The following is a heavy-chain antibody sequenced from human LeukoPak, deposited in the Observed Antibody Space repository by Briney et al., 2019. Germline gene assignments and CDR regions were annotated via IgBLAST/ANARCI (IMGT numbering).Heavy chain of an antibody. CDR3: ARERIRGEDY. J-gene: IGHJ4*02. Sequence: PGRSLRLSCVPSGFSFSSYAIHWVRQAPGGGLEWVAVILYDGGNKYYADSVKGRFTISRDNSKNTLYLQMNSLRAEDTAVYYCARERIRGEDYWGQGTLVTVSS. V-gene: IGHV3-30*04. D-gene: IGHD3-10*01. CDR1: GFSFSSYA. CDR2: ILYDGGNK.